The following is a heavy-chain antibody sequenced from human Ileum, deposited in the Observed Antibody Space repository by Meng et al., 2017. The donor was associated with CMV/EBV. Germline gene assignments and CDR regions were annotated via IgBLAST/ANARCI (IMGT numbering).Heavy chain of an antibody. CDR3: ARVPGLEVADANWFDP. Sequence: QCGAEVKKPGASVKVSFKASGYTFTAYYIHWVRQAPGQGLEWMGWINPNSGGTNYAQKFQGRVTMTRDTSISTVYMELNRLTSDDTAVYYCARVPGLEVADANWFDPWGQGTLVTVSS. D-gene: IGHD2-15*01. CDR1: GYTFTAYY. CDR2: INPNSGGT. J-gene: IGHJ5*02. V-gene: IGHV1-2*02.